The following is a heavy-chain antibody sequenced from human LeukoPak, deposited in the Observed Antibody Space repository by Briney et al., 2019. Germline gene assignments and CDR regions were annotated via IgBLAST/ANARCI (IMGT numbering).Heavy chain of an antibody. D-gene: IGHD3-9*01. CDR2: IIPIFGTA. J-gene: IGHJ4*01. V-gene: IGHV1-69*06. CDR3: ASNLLTGYLKGNYFDY. CDR1: AATFSSYA. Sequence: SLKFFCTASAATFSSYAISWVRQAPGQGLECMRGIIPIFGTANYAQKFQGRVTITADNSTSTAYMELSSLTSEHTAVYYRASNLLTGYLKGNYFDYWGHGTLVTVSS.